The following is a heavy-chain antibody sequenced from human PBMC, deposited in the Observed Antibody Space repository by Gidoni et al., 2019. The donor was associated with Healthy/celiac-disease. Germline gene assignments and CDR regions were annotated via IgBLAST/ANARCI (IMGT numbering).Heavy chain of an antibody. V-gene: IGHV4-61*02. D-gene: IGHD2-21*02. CDR1: AGSISSGSSY. Sequence: QVQLQESGPGLVKPSQTLSLTCTVSAGSISSGSSYWSWLRQPAGKGLEWIGRIYTSGSTNYNPSLKSRVTISVDTSKNQFSLKLSSVTAADTAVYYCARDCGGDCYSGYYGMDVWGQGTTVTVSS. J-gene: IGHJ6*02. CDR3: ARDCGGDCYSGYYGMDV. CDR2: IYTSGST.